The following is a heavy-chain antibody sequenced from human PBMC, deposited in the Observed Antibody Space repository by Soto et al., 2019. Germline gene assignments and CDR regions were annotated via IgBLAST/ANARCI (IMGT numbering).Heavy chain of an antibody. CDR2: IKGDGSNT. CDR3: ARDDVLIDY. Sequence: QVQLVESGGGVVQPGRSLRLSCAASGFTFSSYAMHWVRQAPGKGLVWVAVIKGDGSNTYYADSVKGRFTISRDNAKNTLYLHMNRLRAEDTAVYYCARDDVLIDYWGQGTLVTVSS. J-gene: IGHJ4*02. D-gene: IGHD3-22*01. CDR1: GFTFSSYA. V-gene: IGHV3-30-3*01.